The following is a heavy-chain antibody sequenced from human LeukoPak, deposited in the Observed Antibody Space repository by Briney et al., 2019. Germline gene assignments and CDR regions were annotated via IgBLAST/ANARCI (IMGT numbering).Heavy chain of an antibody. D-gene: IGHD3-3*01. J-gene: IGHJ4*02. V-gene: IGHV3-23*01. Sequence: GGSLRLSCAASGFTFSSYAMSWVRQAPGKGLEWVSAISGSGGSTYYADSVKGRFTISRDNSKTTLYLQMNSLRAEDTAVYYCANDDFWSGTIDYWGQGTLVTVSS. CDR2: ISGSGGST. CDR3: ANDDFWSGTIDY. CDR1: GFTFSSYA.